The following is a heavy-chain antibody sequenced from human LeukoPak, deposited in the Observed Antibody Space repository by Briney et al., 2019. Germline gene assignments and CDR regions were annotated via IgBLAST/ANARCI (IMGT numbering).Heavy chain of an antibody. J-gene: IGHJ4*02. V-gene: IGHV3-23*01. CDR3: AKVTAGYTAMGDY. CDR1: GYSISSGYY. CDR2: ISGSGGST. Sequence: ETLSLTCTVSGYSISSGYYWGWVRQAPGKGLEWVSAISGSGGSTYYADSVKGRFTISRDNSKNTLYLQMNSLRAEDTAVYYCAKVTAGYTAMGDYWGQGTLVTVSS. D-gene: IGHD5-18*01.